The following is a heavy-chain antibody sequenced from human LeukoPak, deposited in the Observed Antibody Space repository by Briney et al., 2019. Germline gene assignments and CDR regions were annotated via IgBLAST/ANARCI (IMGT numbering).Heavy chain of an antibody. CDR3: AKEHTQKDAFDI. V-gene: IGHV3-13*01. Sequence: PGGSLRLSCAASGFTFSSYDMHWVRQATGKGLEWVSAIGTAGDTYYPGSVKGRFTISRDNSKNTLYLQMNSLRAEDTAVYYCAKEHTQKDAFDIWGQGTMVTVSS. J-gene: IGHJ3*02. CDR1: GFTFSSYD. CDR2: IGTAGDT. D-gene: IGHD2-21*01.